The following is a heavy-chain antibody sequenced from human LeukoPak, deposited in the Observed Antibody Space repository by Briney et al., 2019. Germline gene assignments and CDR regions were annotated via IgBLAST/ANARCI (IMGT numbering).Heavy chain of an antibody. D-gene: IGHD3-22*01. J-gene: IGHJ4*02. CDR3: ARSLCYDTGCSFDS. V-gene: IGHV3-7*01. CDR2: IKNDGSDK. Sequence: GGSLRLSCEASGFSFSAAWMTWVRQAPGKGLEWVATIKNDGSDKYYVDSVKGRFTLSRDNAKNLVYLQMNSLRAADTAVHYCARSLCYDTGCSFDSWGQGSLVTVSS. CDR1: GFSFSAAW.